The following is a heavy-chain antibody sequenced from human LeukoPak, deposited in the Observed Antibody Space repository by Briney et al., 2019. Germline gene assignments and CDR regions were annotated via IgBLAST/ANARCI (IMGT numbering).Heavy chain of an antibody. Sequence: ASVKVSCKASGYTFTSYAMHWVRQAPGQRLEWMGWINAGNGNTKYSQKFQGRVTITRDTSASTAYMELSSLRSEDTAVYYCARDYVQPESLWFGELLGDAFDIWGQGTMATVSS. D-gene: IGHD3-10*01. J-gene: IGHJ3*02. CDR3: ARDYVQPESLWFGELLGDAFDI. CDR2: INAGNGNT. V-gene: IGHV1-3*01. CDR1: GYTFTSYA.